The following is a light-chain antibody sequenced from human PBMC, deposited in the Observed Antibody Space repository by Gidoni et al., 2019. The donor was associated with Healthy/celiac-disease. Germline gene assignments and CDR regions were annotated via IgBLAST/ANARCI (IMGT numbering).Light chain of an antibody. J-gene: IGLJ2*01. V-gene: IGLV2-14*01. Sequence: SALTQPASVSGSPGQSITLSCTGTSSDVGGYNYVSWYQQHPGKAPKLMIYEVSNRPSGVSNRFSGSKSGNTASLTISGLQAEDEADYYCSSYTSSSTPVVFGGGTKLTVL. CDR3: SSYTSSSTPVV. CDR2: EVS. CDR1: SSDVGGYNY.